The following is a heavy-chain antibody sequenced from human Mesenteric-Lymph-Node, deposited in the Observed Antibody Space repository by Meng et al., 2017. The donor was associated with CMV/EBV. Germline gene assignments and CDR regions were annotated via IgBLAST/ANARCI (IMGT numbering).Heavy chain of an antibody. CDR2: IYNSVST. CDR3: ARDQPADY. CDR1: GDSVSGGSYY. J-gene: IGHJ4*02. V-gene: IGHV4-61*01. Sequence: SETLSLTCTVSGDSVSGGSYYWTWIRQAPGKGLEWIGYIYNSVSTNYNPSLKSRVTISVDTSKNQFSLKLTSVTAADTAVYYCARDQPADYWGQGTLVTVS.